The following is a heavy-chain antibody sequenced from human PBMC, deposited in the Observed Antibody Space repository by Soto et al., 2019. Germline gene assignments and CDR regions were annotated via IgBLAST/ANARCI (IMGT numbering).Heavy chain of an antibody. CDR3: VSDHEKAFDY. J-gene: IGHJ4*02. Sequence: KTSWTXSLTGAFSVGSIISGCCYWSWIRQHPGNVLEWIGYIYYSGSTYYNPSLKSLFTISVDTSKKHFSLKLSSVTAADTAVYYCVSDHEKAFDYWGKGNPVT. V-gene: IGHV4-31*01. CDR2: IYYSGST. CDR1: VGSIISGCCY.